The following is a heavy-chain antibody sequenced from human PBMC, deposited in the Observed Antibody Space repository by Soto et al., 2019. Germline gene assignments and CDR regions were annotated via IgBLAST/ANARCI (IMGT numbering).Heavy chain of an antibody. CDR2: IYHSGST. Sequence: PSGSLSLTCAVSGYSVSSGYYCGWIRQPPGKGLEWIGSIYHSGSTYYNPSLKSRVTISVDTSKNQFSLKLSSVTAADTAVYYCASGRSYLTGSWYYGMDVWGQGTTVTVSS. J-gene: IGHJ6*02. CDR1: GYSVSSGYY. D-gene: IGHD1-26*01. CDR3: ASGRSYLTGSWYYGMDV. V-gene: IGHV4-38-2*01.